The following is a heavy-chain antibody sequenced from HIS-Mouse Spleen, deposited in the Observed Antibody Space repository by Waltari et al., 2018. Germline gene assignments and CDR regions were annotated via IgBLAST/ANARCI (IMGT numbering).Heavy chain of an antibody. CDR2: IYYSGST. Sequence: QLQLQESGPGLVTPSETLSLPCTVPGGSISSSNYYWGWIRQPPGKGLEWIGSIYYSGSTYYNPSLKSRVTISVDTSKNQFSLKLSSVTAADTAVYYCAREIPYSSSWYDWYFDLWGRGTLVTVSS. CDR3: AREIPYSSSWYDWYFDL. J-gene: IGHJ2*01. CDR1: GGSISSSNYY. V-gene: IGHV4-39*07. D-gene: IGHD6-13*01.